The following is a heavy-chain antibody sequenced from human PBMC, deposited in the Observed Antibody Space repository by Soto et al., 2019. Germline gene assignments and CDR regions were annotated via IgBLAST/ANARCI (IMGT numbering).Heavy chain of an antibody. CDR1: GGSISSGGDS. Sequence: PSETLSLTCAVPGGSISSGGDSWSWIRQPPGKGLEWIGCIYYSGSTYYNPSLKSRVTISVDTSKNQFSLKLSSVTAADTAVYYCARRMSSHYSDYWGQGTLVTVSS. CDR2: IYYSGST. D-gene: IGHD2-2*01. J-gene: IGHJ4*02. V-gene: IGHV4-30-2*03. CDR3: ARRMSSHYSDY.